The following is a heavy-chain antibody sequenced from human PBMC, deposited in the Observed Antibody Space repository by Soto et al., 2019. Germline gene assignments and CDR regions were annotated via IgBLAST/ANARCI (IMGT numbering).Heavy chain of an antibody. D-gene: IGHD2-2*01. J-gene: IGHJ4*02. V-gene: IGHV3-21*01. CDR3: SIELYCSSSSCYQGVVYY. CDR2: ISSSSSYI. Sequence: EVQLVESGGGLVKPGGSLRLSCAASGFSFSSYSMNWVRQAPGKGLEWVSSISSSSSYIYYADSVKGRFTISRDNAKNSLYLQMNSLRAADTAVYYCSIELYCSSSSCYQGVVYYWGQGTLVTVSS. CDR1: GFSFSSYS.